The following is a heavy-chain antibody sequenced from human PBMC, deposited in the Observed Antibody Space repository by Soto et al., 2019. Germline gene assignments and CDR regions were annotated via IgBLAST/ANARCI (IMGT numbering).Heavy chain of an antibody. CDR1: GGSISSGDYY. Sequence: SETVSLTCTVSGGSISSGDYYWSWIRQPPGKGLEWIGYIYYSGSTYYNPSLKSRVTISVDTSKNQFSLKLSSVTAADTAVYYCARFVSSYGDSYFDYWGQGTLVTVSS. CDR3: ARFVSSYGDSYFDY. D-gene: IGHD4-17*01. CDR2: IYYSGST. J-gene: IGHJ4*02. V-gene: IGHV4-30-4*01.